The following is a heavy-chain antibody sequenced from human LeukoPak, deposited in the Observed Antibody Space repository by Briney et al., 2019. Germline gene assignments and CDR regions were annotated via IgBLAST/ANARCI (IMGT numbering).Heavy chain of an antibody. J-gene: IGHJ6*02. CDR2: ISYDGSNK. V-gene: IGHV3-30-3*01. CDR3: ARDPYSRLYGYYYGMDV. Sequence: GGSLRLSCAASGFTFSSYAMHWVRQAPGKGLEWVAVISYDGSNKYYADSVKGRFTISRDNSKNTLYLQMNSLRAEDTAVYYCARDPYSRLYGYYYGMDVWGQGTTVTVSS. D-gene: IGHD6-13*01. CDR1: GFTFSSYA.